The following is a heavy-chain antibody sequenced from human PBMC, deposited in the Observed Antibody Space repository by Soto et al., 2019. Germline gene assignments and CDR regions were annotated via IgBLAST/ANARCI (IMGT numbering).Heavy chain of an antibody. J-gene: IGHJ5*02. CDR3: ASPKAPPYSSNWYNYFAP. Sequence: QVQLVQSGAEVKKPGSSVKVSCKASGGTFKSSAFNWVRQAPGQGLEWMGGIIPFFGTTNYAHKFRDRVTITADESSSTVYMELSSLTSDDTAIYYCASPKAPPYSSNWYNYFAPWGQGTLVTVSS. V-gene: IGHV1-69*01. D-gene: IGHD6-13*01. CDR2: IIPFFGTT. CDR1: GGTFKSSA.